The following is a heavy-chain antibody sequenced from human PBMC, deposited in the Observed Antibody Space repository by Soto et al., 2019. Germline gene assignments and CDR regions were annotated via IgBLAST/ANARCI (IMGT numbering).Heavy chain of an antibody. D-gene: IGHD6-13*01. Sequence: QLQLQESGSGLVKPSQTLSLTCAVSGGSISSGGYSWSWIRQPPGKGLEWIGYIYHSGSTYYNPSLKSRVTIPVDRSKNQFSLKLSSVPAADTAVYYCASSHAGAHITAAVHWGQGTLVTVSS. CDR1: GGSISSGGYS. J-gene: IGHJ4*02. CDR3: ASSHAGAHITAAVH. V-gene: IGHV4-30-2*01. CDR2: IYHSGST.